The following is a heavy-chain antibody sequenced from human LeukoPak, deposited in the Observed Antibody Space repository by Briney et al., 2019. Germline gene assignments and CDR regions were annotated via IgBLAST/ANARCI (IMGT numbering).Heavy chain of an antibody. CDR1: GFTFSSYA. CDR2: ISGSGGST. J-gene: IGHJ4*02. Sequence: PGGSLRLSCAATGFTFSSYAMSWVRQAPGKGLEWVSAISGSGGSTYYADSVKGRFTISRDNSKNTLYLQMNSLRAGDTAVYYCAKDGVTMIVVLTGWGQGTLVTVSS. CDR3: AKDGVTMIVVLTG. D-gene: IGHD3-22*01. V-gene: IGHV3-23*01.